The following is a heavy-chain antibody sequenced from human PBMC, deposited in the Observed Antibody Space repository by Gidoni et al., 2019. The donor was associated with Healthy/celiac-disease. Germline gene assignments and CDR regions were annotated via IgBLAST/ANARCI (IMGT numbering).Heavy chain of an antibody. CDR2: IYYSGST. V-gene: IGHV4-39*01. Sequence: QLQLQESGPGLVKPSETLSLTCTVSGGSISSSSYYWGWISQPPGKGLVWIGSIYYSGSTYYNPSLKSRVTISVDTSKNQFSLKLSSVTAADTAVYYCARRVVVVAATPGDWFDPWGQGTLVTVSS. D-gene: IGHD2-15*01. CDR1: GGSISSSSYY. J-gene: IGHJ5*02. CDR3: ARRVVVVAATPGDWFDP.